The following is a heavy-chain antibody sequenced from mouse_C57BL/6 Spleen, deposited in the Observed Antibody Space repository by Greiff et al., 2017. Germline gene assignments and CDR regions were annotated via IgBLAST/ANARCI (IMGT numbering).Heavy chain of an antibody. CDR2: ISYSGST. Sequence: VQLQQSGPGMVKPSQSLSLTCTVTGYSITSGYDWHWIRHFPGNKLEWMGYISYSGSTNYNPSLKSRISITHDTSKNHFFLKLNSVTTEDTATYYCARGNYGSLYFDYWGQGTTLTVSS. V-gene: IGHV3-1*01. D-gene: IGHD1-1*01. CDR1: GYSITSGYD. CDR3: ARGNYGSLYFDY. J-gene: IGHJ2*01.